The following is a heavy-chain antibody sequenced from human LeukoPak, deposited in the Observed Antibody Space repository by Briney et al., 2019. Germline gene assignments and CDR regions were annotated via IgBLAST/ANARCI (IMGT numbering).Heavy chain of an antibody. D-gene: IGHD4-11*01. V-gene: IGHV4-59*12. Sequence: PSETLSLTCTVSSGSITNYYWSWIRQPPGKGLEWIGFIYYSGNTNYNPSLKSRVTISVDTSKNQFSLKLSSVTAADTAVYYCARDTVTSYDYWGQGTLVTVSS. CDR1: SGSITNYY. CDR2: IYYSGNT. CDR3: ARDTVTSYDY. J-gene: IGHJ4*02.